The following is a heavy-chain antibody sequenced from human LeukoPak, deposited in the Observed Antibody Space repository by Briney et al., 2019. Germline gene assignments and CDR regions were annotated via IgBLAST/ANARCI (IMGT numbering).Heavy chain of an antibody. J-gene: IGHJ5*02. Sequence: TSETLSLTCTVSGGSISSSSYYWGWIRQPPGKGLEWIGSIYYSGSTYYSPSLKSRVTISVDTSKNQFSLKLSSVTAADTAVYYCARGGYYGSGNDFRFDPWGQGTLVTVSS. V-gene: IGHV4-39*07. CDR1: GGSISSSSYY. CDR3: ARGGYYGSGNDFRFDP. CDR2: IYYSGST. D-gene: IGHD3-10*01.